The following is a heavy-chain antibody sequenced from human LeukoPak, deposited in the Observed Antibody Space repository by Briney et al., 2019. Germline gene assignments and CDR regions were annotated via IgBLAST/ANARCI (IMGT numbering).Heavy chain of an antibody. V-gene: IGHV3-7*01. CDR1: GFSFSNYW. CDR2: IKQDGSEK. Sequence: PRGSLRVSCAASGFSFSNYWMSWVRQAPGKGLEWVANIKQDGSEKYYVDSVKGRFTISRDNAKNSLYLQMDSLRAEDTAVYYCARDPTDYGTNTFDYWGQGTLVTVSS. CDR3: ARDPTDYGTNTFDY. D-gene: IGHD4/OR15-4a*01. J-gene: IGHJ4*02.